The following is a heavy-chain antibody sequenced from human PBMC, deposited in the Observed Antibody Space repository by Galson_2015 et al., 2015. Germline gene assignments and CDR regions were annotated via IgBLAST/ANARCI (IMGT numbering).Heavy chain of an antibody. CDR3: ARYXKELRFXDPGYYYYYYMDV. J-gene: IGHJ6*03. Sequence: SLRLSCAASGFTFSSYSMNWVRQAPGKGLEWVSSISSSSSYIYYADSVKGRFTNSRDNAKNSLYLQMNSLRAEDTAVYYCARYXKELRFXDPGYYYYYYMDVSGKGTTVTVSS. CDR1: GFTFSSYS. V-gene: IGHV3-21*01. CDR2: ISSSSSYI. D-gene: IGHD3-3*01.